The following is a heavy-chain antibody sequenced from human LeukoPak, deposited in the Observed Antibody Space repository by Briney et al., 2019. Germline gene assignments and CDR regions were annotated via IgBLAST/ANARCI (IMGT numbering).Heavy chain of an antibody. CDR2: ISSSSSYI. CDR1: GFTFSSYS. CDR3: ARDEVTIFGVVPNLFDP. D-gene: IGHD3-3*01. Sequence: GGSLRLSCAASGFTFSSYSMNWVRQAPGKGLEWVSSISSSSSYIYYADSVKGRFTISRDNAKNSLYLQMNSPRAEDTAVYYCARDEVTIFGVVPNLFDPWGQGTLVTVSS. V-gene: IGHV3-21*01. J-gene: IGHJ5*02.